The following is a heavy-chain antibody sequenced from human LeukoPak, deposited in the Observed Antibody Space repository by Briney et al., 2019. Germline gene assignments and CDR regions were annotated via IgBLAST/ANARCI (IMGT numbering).Heavy chain of an antibody. CDR3: ARAQKQDTAMDFFDY. CDR2: ISPRGGGT. Sequence: GGSLRLSCAASGFTFSSYSMNWVRQAPGKGLEWLSGISPRGGGTYYADSVKGRSTISRDDSKRTLSLQMNSLRVEDTAVYYCARAQKQDTAMDFFDYWGQGTLVTVSS. CDR1: GFTFSSYS. V-gene: IGHV3-23*01. J-gene: IGHJ4*02. D-gene: IGHD5-18*01.